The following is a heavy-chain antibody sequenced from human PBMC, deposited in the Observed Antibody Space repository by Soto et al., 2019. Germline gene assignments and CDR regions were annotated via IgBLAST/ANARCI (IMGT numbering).Heavy chain of an antibody. D-gene: IGHD3-22*01. CDR1: GFTFSSYS. CDR2: ISSSSSYI. CDR3: ARDGPWRRDEYYYDSSGYQAFDI. V-gene: IGHV3-21*01. J-gene: IGHJ3*02. Sequence: PGGSLRLSCAASGFTFSSYSMNWVRQAPGKGLKWVSSISSSSSYIYYADSVKGRFTISRDNAKNSLYLQMNSLRAEDTAVYYCARDGPWRRDEYYYDSSGYQAFDIWGQGTMVTVSS.